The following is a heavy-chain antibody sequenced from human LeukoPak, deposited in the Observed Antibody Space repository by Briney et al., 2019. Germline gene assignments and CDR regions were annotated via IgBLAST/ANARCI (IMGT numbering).Heavy chain of an antibody. CDR3: ARDQIMITFGGVIDDC. J-gene: IGHJ4*02. D-gene: IGHD3-16*02. CDR2: INPNSGGR. Sequence: ASVKVSCKASGYTFTGYYMHWVRQAPGQGLEWMGRINPNSGGRNYAQKFQGRVTMNRETSIRTAYMELSRLRSDDTAVYYCARDQIMITFGGVIDDCWGQGTLVTVSS. CDR1: GYTFTGYY. V-gene: IGHV1-2*06.